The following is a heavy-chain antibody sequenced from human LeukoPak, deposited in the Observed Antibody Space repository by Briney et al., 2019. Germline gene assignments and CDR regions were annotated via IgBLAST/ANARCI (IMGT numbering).Heavy chain of an antibody. J-gene: IGHJ4*02. CDR1: GGSISSSNW. CDR3: ARGAATGSIYYFDY. CDR2: IYHSGST. D-gene: IGHD3-10*01. Sequence: SGTLSLTCAVSGGSISSSNWWSWVRQPPGKGLEWIGEIYHSGSTNYNPSLKSRVTISVDTSKNQFSLKLSSVTAADTAVYYCARGAATGSIYYFDYWGQGTLVTVSS. V-gene: IGHV4-4*02.